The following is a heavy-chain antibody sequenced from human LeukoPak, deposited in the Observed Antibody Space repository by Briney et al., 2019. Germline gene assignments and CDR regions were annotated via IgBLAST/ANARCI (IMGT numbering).Heavy chain of an antibody. Sequence: GGSLRLSCEASGFTFSSYAMSWVRQAPGKGLEWVSRINSDGSSTSYADSVKGRLTISRDNAKNTLYLQMNSLRAEDTAVYYCARERYCSGGSCYEGGFDYWGQGTLVTVSS. J-gene: IGHJ4*02. CDR3: ARERYCSGGSCYEGGFDY. CDR2: INSDGSST. V-gene: IGHV3-74*01. CDR1: GFTFSSYA. D-gene: IGHD2-15*01.